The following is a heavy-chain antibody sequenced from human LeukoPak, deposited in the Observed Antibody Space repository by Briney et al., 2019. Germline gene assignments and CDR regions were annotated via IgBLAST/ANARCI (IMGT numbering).Heavy chain of an antibody. CDR2: IYYSGST. CDR3: ARDSGSYYEGRYFDY. CDR1: GGSISSGGYY. Sequence: PSQTLSLTCTVSGGSISSGGYYWSWIRQHPGKGLEWIGYIYYSGSTYYNPSLKSRVTISVDTSKNQFSLKPSSVTAADTAVYYCARDSGSYYEGRYFDYWGQGTLVTVSS. V-gene: IGHV4-31*03. J-gene: IGHJ4*02. D-gene: IGHD1-26*01.